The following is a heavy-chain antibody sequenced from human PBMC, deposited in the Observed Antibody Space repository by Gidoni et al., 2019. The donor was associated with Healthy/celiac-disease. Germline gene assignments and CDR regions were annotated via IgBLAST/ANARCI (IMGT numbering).Heavy chain of an antibody. Sequence: EVQLVESGGGLVKPGRSLRLSCTASGFTFGDYAMSWFRQAPGKGLEWVGFIRSKAYGGTTEYAASVKGRFTISRDDSKSIAYLQMNSLKNEDTAVYYCSLSSGSLFDPWGQGTLVTVSS. CDR3: SLSSGSLFDP. CDR1: GFTFGDYA. V-gene: IGHV3-49*05. CDR2: IRSKAYGGTT. J-gene: IGHJ5*02. D-gene: IGHD2-15*01.